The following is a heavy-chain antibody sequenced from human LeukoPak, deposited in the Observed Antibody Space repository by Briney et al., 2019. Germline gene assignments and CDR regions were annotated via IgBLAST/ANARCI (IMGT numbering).Heavy chain of an antibody. CDR2: ISYDGSNK. D-gene: IGHD5-18*01. CDR3: ARRHGIQLGDYYGMDV. CDR1: GFTFSSYG. Sequence: PGGSLRLSCAASGFTFSSYGMHWVRQAPGKGLEWVAVISYDGSNKYYADSVKGRFTISRDNAKNSLYLQMNSLRAEDTAVYYCARRHGIQLGDYYGMDVWGQGTTVTVSS. J-gene: IGHJ6*02. V-gene: IGHV3-30*03.